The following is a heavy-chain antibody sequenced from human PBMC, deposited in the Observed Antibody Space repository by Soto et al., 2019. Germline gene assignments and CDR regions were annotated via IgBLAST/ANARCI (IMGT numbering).Heavy chain of an antibody. CDR1: GGSVSGGSYE. J-gene: IGHJ6*02. CDR2: VHFSGGT. Sequence: SETLSLTCTVSGGSVSGGSYEWTWIRQPPVKGLEWIGYVHFSGGTNYNPSLESRVTISIDTSRDKFSLKLTSLTAADTAVYLCARDNMATFDYHYYGMDVWGQGTTVTVSS. V-gene: IGHV4-61*01. D-gene: IGHD5-12*01. CDR3: ARDNMATFDYHYYGMDV.